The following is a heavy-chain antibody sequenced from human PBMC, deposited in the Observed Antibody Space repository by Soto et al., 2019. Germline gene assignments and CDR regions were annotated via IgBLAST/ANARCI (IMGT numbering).Heavy chain of an antibody. CDR3: ARFIVGARDYYYGMDV. CDR2: IDPSDSYT. CDR1: GYSFTSYW. V-gene: IGHV5-10-1*01. D-gene: IGHD1-26*01. Sequence: GESLKISCKGSGYSFTSYWISWVRQMPGKGLEWMGRIDPSDSYTNYSPSSQGHVTISADKSISTAYLQWSSLKASDTAMYYCARFIVGARDYYYGMDVWGQGTTVTVSS. J-gene: IGHJ6*02.